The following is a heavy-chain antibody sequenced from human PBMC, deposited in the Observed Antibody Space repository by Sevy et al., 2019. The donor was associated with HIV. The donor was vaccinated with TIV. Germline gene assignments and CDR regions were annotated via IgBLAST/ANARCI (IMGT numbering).Heavy chain of an antibody. D-gene: IGHD3-3*01. Sequence: GGSLRLSCAASGFTFSSYWMSWVRQAPGKGLEWVANIKQDGSEKYYVDSVKGRFTISRDNAKNSLYLQMNSLRAEDTAVYYCARDTVLRFLEWLPTSHYYYGMDVWGQRTTVTVSS. CDR2: IKQDGSEK. CDR1: GFTFSSYW. V-gene: IGHV3-7*01. CDR3: ARDTVLRFLEWLPTSHYYYGMDV. J-gene: IGHJ6*02.